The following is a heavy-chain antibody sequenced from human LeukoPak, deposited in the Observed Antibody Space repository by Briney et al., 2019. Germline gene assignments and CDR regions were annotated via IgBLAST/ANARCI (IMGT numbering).Heavy chain of an antibody. CDR1: GGSISSGGYS. CDR2: IYHSGST. CDR3: ARVLGGSCFDY. D-gene: IGHD2-15*01. V-gene: IGHV4-30-2*02. Sequence: PSETLSLTCAVSGGSISSGGYSWSWIRQPPGKGLEWIGYIYHSGSTYYNPSLKSRVTISVDRSKNQFSLKLSSVTAADTAVYYCARVLGGSCFDYWGQGTLVTVSS. J-gene: IGHJ4*02.